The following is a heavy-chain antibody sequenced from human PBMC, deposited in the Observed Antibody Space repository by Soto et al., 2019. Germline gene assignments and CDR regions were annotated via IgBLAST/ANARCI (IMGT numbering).Heavy chain of an antibody. V-gene: IGHV3-23*01. D-gene: IGHD3-16*02. CDR3: AKSRVFIGAIVTLLDS. J-gene: IGHJ4*02. Sequence: EVQLLESGGGLVQPGGSLTLSCATSGFTFSSYAMVWVRQAAEKGLEWVASISNNGDTAYYADSVKGRFTISRGNSENTLYLQMNGLRADDTALYFCAKSRVFIGAIVTLLDSWGQGTQVTVSS. CDR2: ISNNGDTA. CDR1: GFTFSSYA.